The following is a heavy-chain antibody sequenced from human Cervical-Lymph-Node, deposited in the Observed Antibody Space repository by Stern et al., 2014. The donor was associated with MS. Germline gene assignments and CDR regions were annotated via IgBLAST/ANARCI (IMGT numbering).Heavy chain of an antibody. Sequence: QVQLVESGGGVVQPGTSLRLSCAVSGFTFSNYGMHWVRQAPGKGLEWVAVISYDADVKFYAASVKGRFTISRDTPKNTMYLQLNSLKVEDTAVYFCAKKSVGTTGTTTAFDYWGQGTLVTVSS. D-gene: IGHD1-1*01. CDR2: ISYDADVK. CDR1: GFTFSNYG. CDR3: AKKSVGTTGTTTAFDY. V-gene: IGHV3-30*18. J-gene: IGHJ4*02.